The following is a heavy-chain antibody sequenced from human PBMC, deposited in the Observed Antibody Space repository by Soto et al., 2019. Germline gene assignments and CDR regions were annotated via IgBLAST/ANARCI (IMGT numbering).Heavy chain of an antibody. V-gene: IGHV3-23*01. J-gene: IGHJ3*02. D-gene: IGHD2-2*01. Sequence: GGSLRLSCAASGFTFSSYAMNWVRQAPGKGLEWVSTISGSGVSTYYADSVKGRFTISRDNSKNTLFLQMNSLRAEDTAVYYCAKSRVVVVPAANDAFDMWGQGTMVTVSS. CDR3: AKSRVVVVPAANDAFDM. CDR1: GFTFSSYA. CDR2: ISGSGVST.